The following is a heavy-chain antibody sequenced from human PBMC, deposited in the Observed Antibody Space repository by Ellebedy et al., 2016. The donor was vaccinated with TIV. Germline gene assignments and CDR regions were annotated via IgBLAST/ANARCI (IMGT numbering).Heavy chain of an antibody. CDR1: GFTFSSYA. V-gene: IGHV3-30-3*01. J-gene: IGHJ4*02. CDR2: ISYDGSNK. D-gene: IGHD6-13*01. Sequence: GESLKISCAASGFTFSSYAMHWVRQAPGKGLEWVAVISYDGSNKYYADSVNGRFTISRDNSKNTLYLQMNSLRPEDTAVYYCAREYSSSWYGGFDNWGQGTLVTVSS. CDR3: AREYSSSWYGGFDN.